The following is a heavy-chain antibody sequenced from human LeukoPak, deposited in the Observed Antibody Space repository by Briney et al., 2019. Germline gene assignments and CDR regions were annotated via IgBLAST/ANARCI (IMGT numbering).Heavy chain of an antibody. CDR1: GFTFSSYW. J-gene: IGHJ4*02. V-gene: IGHV3-7*01. Sequence: GGSLRLSCTASGFTFSSYWMSWVRQAPGKGLEWVANIKQDGSEKYYVDSVKGRFTISRDNAKNSLYLQMNSLRAEDTAVYYCARDLNYYDSSALEDWGQGTLVTVSS. CDR3: ARDLNYYDSSALED. CDR2: IKQDGSEK. D-gene: IGHD3-22*01.